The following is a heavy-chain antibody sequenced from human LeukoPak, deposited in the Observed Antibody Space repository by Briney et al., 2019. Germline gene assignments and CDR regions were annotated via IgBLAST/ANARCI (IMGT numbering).Heavy chain of an antibody. CDR2: IIPIFGTA. J-gene: IGHJ6*03. CDR1: GGTFSSYA. CDR3: ARSRDWNELYYYYYMDV. Sequence: SVKVSCKASGGTFSSYAISWVRQAPGQGLEWMGGIIPIFGTANYAQKFQGRVTITTDESTSTAYMELSSLRSEDTAVYYCARSRDWNELYYYYYMDVWGKGTTVTVSS. D-gene: IGHD1-1*01. V-gene: IGHV1-69*05.